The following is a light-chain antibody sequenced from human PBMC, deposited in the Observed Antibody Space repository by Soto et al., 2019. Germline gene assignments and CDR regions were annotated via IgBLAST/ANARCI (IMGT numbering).Light chain of an antibody. Sequence: SYELTQPPSVSVAPGKTATITCGGNNIGSESVHWYQQRPGQAPVLVISYDSDRPSGIPERFSGSNSGNTATLTISRVEAGDEADCYCQVWDTNVAFGGGTKLTVL. J-gene: IGLJ2*01. CDR2: YDS. CDR3: QVWDTNVA. V-gene: IGLV3-21*04. CDR1: NIGSES.